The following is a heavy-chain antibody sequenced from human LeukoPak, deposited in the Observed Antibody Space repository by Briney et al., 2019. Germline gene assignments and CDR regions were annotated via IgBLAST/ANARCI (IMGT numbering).Heavy chain of an antibody. J-gene: IGHJ4*02. CDR3: ARDGSGSYYTSLHDY. Sequence: GGSLRLSCAASGFTFSSYAMRWVRQAPGKGLEWVAVISYDGSNRYYADSVKGRFTISRDNSKNTLYLQMNSLRAEDTAVYYCARDGSGSYYTSLHDYWGQGTLVTVSS. D-gene: IGHD3-10*01. V-gene: IGHV3-30-3*01. CDR1: GFTFSSYA. CDR2: ISYDGSNR.